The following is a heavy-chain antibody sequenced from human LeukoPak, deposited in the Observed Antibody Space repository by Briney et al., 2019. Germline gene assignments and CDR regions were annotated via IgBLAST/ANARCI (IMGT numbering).Heavy chain of an antibody. V-gene: IGHV1-18*01. CDR2: ISAYSGNT. J-gene: IGHJ4*02. D-gene: IGHD2-21*02. Sequence: ASVKVSCQASGYTFTSYGISWVRQAPGQGLEWMAWISAYSGNTEYAENIQGRVTMTTDTSTSTAYMELRSLRSDDTAVYYCARDAVSTVTAGGIDYWGQGTLVTVSS. CDR3: ARDAVSTVTAGGIDY. CDR1: GYTFTSYG.